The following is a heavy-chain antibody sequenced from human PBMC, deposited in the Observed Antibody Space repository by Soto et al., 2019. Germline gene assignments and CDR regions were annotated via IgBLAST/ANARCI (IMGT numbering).Heavy chain of an antibody. J-gene: IGHJ6*02. D-gene: IGHD2-2*01. Sequence: ASVKVSCKASGYTFTSYGISWVRQAPGQGLEWMGWISAYNGNTNYAQKHQGRVTMTTDTSTSTAYIELRSLRSDDTAVYYCASAGYCISTSCYAPSVLRNYYYYGMDVWGQGTTVTVSS. V-gene: IGHV1-18*01. CDR3: ASAGYCISTSCYAPSVLRNYYYYGMDV. CDR1: GYTFTSYG. CDR2: ISAYNGNT.